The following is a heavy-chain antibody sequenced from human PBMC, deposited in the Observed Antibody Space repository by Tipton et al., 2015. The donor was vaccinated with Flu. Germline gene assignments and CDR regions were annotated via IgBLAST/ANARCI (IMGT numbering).Heavy chain of an antibody. J-gene: IGHJ3*02. CDR1: GYTFTYYW. D-gene: IGHD3-3*01. CDR3: ARRSGRWVGYQSGADI. CDR2: IYPGDSDT. Sequence: EVQLVQSGAEAKKPGESLKISCKGSGYTFTYYWIGWVRQMPGKGLEWMGIIYPGDSDTRYSPSFEGQVTISADKSTNTAYLQWSSLKASDTAMYYCARRSGRWVGYQSGADIWGQGTMVSVSS. V-gene: IGHV5-51*01.